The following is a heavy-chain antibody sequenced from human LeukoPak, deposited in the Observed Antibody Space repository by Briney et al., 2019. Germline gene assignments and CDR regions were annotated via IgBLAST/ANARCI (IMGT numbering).Heavy chain of an antibody. Sequence: SETLPLTCTVSGGSISSYYWSWIRQPAGKGLEWIGRIYTSGSTNYNPSLKSRVTMSVDTSKNQFSLKLSSVTAAGTAVYYCARDGSGSLGRDAFDIWGQGTMVTVSS. CDR1: GGSISSYY. D-gene: IGHD3-22*01. CDR2: IYTSGST. J-gene: IGHJ3*02. CDR3: ARDGSGSLGRDAFDI. V-gene: IGHV4-4*07.